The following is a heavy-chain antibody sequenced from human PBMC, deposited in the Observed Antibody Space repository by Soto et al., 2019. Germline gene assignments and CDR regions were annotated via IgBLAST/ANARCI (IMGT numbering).Heavy chain of an antibody. D-gene: IGHD1-26*01. CDR1: GFTFGDYA. CDR2: IRSKAYGGTT. CDR3: TRDLLYSGSYYSPYYFDY. Sequence: PGGSLRLSCTASGFTFGDYAMSWFRQAPGKGLEWVGFIRSKAYGGTTEYAASVKGRFTISRDDSKSIAYLQMNSLKTEDTAVYYCTRDLLYSGSYYSPYYFDYWGQGTLVTVSS. V-gene: IGHV3-49*03. J-gene: IGHJ4*02.